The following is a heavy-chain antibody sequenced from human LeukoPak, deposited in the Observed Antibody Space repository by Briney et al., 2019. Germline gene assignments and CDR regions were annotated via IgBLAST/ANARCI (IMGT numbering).Heavy chain of an antibody. CDR2: ISGSGVST. CDR1: GFTFSSYA. J-gene: IGHJ4*02. Sequence: PGGSQRLSCAASGFTFSSYAMSWVRQAPGKGLEWVSAISGSGVSTYYADSVKGRFTISRDNSKNTLYLQMNSLRAEDTAVYYCAKGVVVVPAAIDYWGQGTLVTVSS. V-gene: IGHV3-23*01. D-gene: IGHD2-2*01. CDR3: AKGVVVVPAAIDY.